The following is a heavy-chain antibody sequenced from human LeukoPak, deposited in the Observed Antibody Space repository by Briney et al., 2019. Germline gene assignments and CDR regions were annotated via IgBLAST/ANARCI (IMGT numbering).Heavy chain of an antibody. J-gene: IGHJ4*02. Sequence: ASVKVSCKASGYTFTGYYMHWVRQAPGQGLEWMGWINPNSGGTNYAQKFQGRVTMTRDTSISTAYMELSRLRSDDTAVYYCARGLYYYDGSGHDYWGQGTLVTVSS. V-gene: IGHV1-2*02. CDR3: ARGLYYYDGSGHDY. CDR1: GYTFTGYY. CDR2: INPNSGGT. D-gene: IGHD3-22*01.